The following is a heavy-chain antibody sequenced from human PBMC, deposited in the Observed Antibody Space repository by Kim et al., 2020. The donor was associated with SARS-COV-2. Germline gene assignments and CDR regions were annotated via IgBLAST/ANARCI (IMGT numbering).Heavy chain of an antibody. CDR3: ASLRYIVATIGADAFDI. CDR1: GYSFTSYW. J-gene: IGHJ3*02. CDR2: IDPSDSYT. D-gene: IGHD5-12*01. Sequence: GESLKISCKGSGYSFTSYWISWVRQMPGKGLEWMGRIDPSDSYTNYSPSFQGHVTISADKSISTAYLQWSSLKASDTAMYYCASLRYIVATIGADAFDIWGQGTMVTVSS. V-gene: IGHV5-10-1*01.